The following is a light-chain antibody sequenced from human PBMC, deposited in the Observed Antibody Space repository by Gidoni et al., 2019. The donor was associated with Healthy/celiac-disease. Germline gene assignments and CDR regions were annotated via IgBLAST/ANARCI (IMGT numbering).Light chain of an antibody. CDR1: QSISSW. Sequence: DIQMTQSPSTLSASVGDRVTITCRASQSISSWLAWYQQKPGKAPKLLIYKASSLESGVPSRFSRSGSGTDFTLTLSSLQPDDFATYYCQPYNSYSQTFGQGTKVEIK. V-gene: IGKV1-5*03. CDR2: KAS. CDR3: QPYNSYSQT. J-gene: IGKJ1*01.